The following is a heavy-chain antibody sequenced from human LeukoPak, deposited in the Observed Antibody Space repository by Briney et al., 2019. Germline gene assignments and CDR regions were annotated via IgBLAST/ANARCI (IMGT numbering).Heavy chain of an antibody. CDR1: GGSISSGDYY. D-gene: IGHD1-26*01. CDR2: IYDSGDT. J-gene: IGHJ4*02. V-gene: IGHV4-31*11. Sequence: PSQTLSLTCAVSGGSISSGDYYWSWIRQHPGKGLEWIGNIYDSGDTYYNPSLKSRLTISVDTSKNQFSLNLSSVTAADTAVDYCARQGSGNYLSPVNYWGQGTLVTVSS. CDR3: ARQGSGNYLSPVNY.